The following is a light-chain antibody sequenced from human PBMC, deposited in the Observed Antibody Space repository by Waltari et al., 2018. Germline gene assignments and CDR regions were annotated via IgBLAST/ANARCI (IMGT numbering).Light chain of an antibody. V-gene: IGLV3-21*02. Sequence: SYVLTQSPSVSVAPGQTTRITCGGNNIGSKDVHWYQQKPGQAPVLVVYDDRDRPSGIPERFSGSNSGNTATLTISRVAAGDEADYYCQVWDTSNDHVVFGGGTKLTVL. CDR2: DDR. CDR1: NIGSKD. J-gene: IGLJ2*01. CDR3: QVWDTSNDHVV.